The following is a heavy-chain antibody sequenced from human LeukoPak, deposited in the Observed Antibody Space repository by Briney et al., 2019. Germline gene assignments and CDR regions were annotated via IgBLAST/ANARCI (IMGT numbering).Heavy chain of an antibody. V-gene: IGHV3-23*01. D-gene: IGHD2-15*01. CDR3: ANPPPGIVVVNWFDP. Sequence: PGGSLRLSCAASGFTFSSYAMSWVRQAPGKGLGWVSAIGGSGGSTYYADSVKCRFTISRDNSKNTLYLQMNSLRAEDTAVYYCANPPPGIVVVNWFDPWGQGTLVTVSS. CDR2: IGGSGGST. J-gene: IGHJ5*02. CDR1: GFTFSSYA.